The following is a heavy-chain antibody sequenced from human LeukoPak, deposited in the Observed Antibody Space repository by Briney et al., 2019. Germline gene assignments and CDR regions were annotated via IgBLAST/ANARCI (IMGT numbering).Heavy chain of an antibody. J-gene: IGHJ5*02. CDR2: IYYSGST. CDR3: ASGGGWSGYDHNWFDP. V-gene: IGHV4-39*07. CDR1: GGSISSSSYY. D-gene: IGHD3-3*01. Sequence: SETLSLTCTVSGGSISSSSYYWGWIRQPPGKGLEWIGSIYYSGSTYYNPSLKSRVTISVDTSKNQFSLKLSSVTAADTAVYYCASGGGWSGYDHNWFDPWGQGTLVTVSS.